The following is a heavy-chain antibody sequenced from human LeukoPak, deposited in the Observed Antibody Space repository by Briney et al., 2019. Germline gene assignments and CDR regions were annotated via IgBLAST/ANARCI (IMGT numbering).Heavy chain of an antibody. CDR3: ARAVSSVVVIPF. CDR2: IYYSGST. CDR1: GGSISSSSSY. J-gene: IGHJ4*02. D-gene: IGHD3-22*01. Sequence: SETLSLTCTVSGGSISSSSSYWGWVRQPPGKGLEWIGSIYYSGSTYYNSALNSRLTISVDTSKNQFSLKLSSVTAADTAVYYCARAVSSVVVIPFWGQGTLVTVSS. V-gene: IGHV4-39*07.